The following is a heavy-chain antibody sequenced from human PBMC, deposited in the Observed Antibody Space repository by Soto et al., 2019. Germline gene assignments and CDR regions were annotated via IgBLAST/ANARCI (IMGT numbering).Heavy chain of an antibody. D-gene: IGHD3-22*01. CDR2: IYFRGNT. CDR3: AREGGSYDSGGYLIRGAFDI. V-gene: IGHV4-31*03. Sequence: SDTLSITCIFSGYSISRIDCYWTWIRQHPEKGLEWIGNIYFRGNTYYSPSLESRLTISVDTSKNQFSLKLTSVTAADTAVYYCAREGGSYDSGGYLIRGAFDIWGQGTMVPVSS. J-gene: IGHJ3*02. CDR1: GYSISRIDCY.